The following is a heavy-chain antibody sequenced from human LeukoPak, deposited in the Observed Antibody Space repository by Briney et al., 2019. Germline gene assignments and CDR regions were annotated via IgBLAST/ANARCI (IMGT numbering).Heavy chain of an antibody. CDR2: LSGSGAGT. Sequence: GGSLRLSCAASGFTFMNHAMNWVRQAPGRGLEWVATLSGSGAGTYYSDSVQGRFTISRDNSKRTLFLQMNSLRAEDTAFYYCAKAELGVDTFFDYWGQGTLVTVSS. J-gene: IGHJ4*02. D-gene: IGHD3-3*01. V-gene: IGHV3-23*01. CDR1: GFTFMNHA. CDR3: AKAELGVDTFFDY.